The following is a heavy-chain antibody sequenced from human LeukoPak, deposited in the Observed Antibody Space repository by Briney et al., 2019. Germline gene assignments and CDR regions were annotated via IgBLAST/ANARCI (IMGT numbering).Heavy chain of an antibody. J-gene: IGHJ4*02. V-gene: IGHV1-8*03. Sequence: GASVKVSCKASGYTFTSYDINWVRQATGQGLEWMGWMNPNSGNTGYAQKFQGRVTITRNTSISTAYMELSSLRSEDTAVYYCRVVVIGGYFDYWGQGTLVTVSS. D-gene: IGHD3-22*01. CDR3: RVVVIGGYFDY. CDR2: MNPNSGNT. CDR1: GYTFTSYD.